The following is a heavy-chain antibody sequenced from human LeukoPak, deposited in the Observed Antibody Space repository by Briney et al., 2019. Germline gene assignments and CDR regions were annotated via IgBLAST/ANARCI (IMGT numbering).Heavy chain of an antibody. CDR3: AREPTYSSSWYTSCDY. CDR1: GFTFSSYW. V-gene: IGHV3-48*01. D-gene: IGHD6-13*01. CDR2: ISGSGGST. Sequence: GGSLRLSCAASGFTFSSYWMHWVRQAPGKGLEWVSAISGSGGSTYYADSVKGRFTISRDNAKNSLYLQMNSLRAEDTAVYYCAREPTYSSSWYTSCDYWGQGTLVTVSS. J-gene: IGHJ4*02.